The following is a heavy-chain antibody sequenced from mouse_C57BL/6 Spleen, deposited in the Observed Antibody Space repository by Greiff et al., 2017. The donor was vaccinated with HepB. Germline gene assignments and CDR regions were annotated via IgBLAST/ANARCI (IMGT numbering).Heavy chain of an antibody. D-gene: IGHD2-2*01. Sequence: EVMLVESGGGLVKPGGSLKLSCAASGFTFSDYGMHWVRQAPEKGLEWVAYISSGSSTIYYADTVKGRFTISRDNAKNTLFLQMTSLRSEDTAMYYCARVGYDGAWLAYWGQGTLVTVSA. CDR2: ISSGSSTI. CDR1: GFTFSDYG. V-gene: IGHV5-17*01. J-gene: IGHJ3*01. CDR3: ARVGYDGAWLAY.